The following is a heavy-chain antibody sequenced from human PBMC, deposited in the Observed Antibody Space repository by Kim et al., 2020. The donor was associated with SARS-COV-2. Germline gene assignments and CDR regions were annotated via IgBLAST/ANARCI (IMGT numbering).Heavy chain of an antibody. V-gene: IGHV4-30-4*01. D-gene: IGHD3-10*01. CDR3: ARTHENYGSWYDP. Sequence: SETLSLTCNVSGGSMNRDDTCWSWIRQSPGKRLEWIGYTFYSWVMLYNPSLKSRLTISVDKSNNQFSLTLSSVTAADAAVYYCARTHENYGSWYDPWGPGTVVTV. CDR2: TFYSWVM. J-gene: IGHJ5*02. CDR1: GGSMNRDDTC.